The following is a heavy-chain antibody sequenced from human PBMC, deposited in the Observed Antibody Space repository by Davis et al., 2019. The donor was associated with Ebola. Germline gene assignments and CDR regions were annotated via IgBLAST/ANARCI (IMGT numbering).Heavy chain of an antibody. Sequence: ASVKVSCKTSGYTFSNYGITWVRQAPGQGLEWMGWSSSYNGNTNYGQNFQGRVTMTTDTSTNTAYMEIRGLRPDDTAIYYCARVRSATYPGDYWGQGTLITVSS. D-gene: IGHD2-15*01. CDR2: SSSYNGNT. J-gene: IGHJ4*02. V-gene: IGHV1-18*01. CDR1: GYTFSNYG. CDR3: ARVRSATYPGDY.